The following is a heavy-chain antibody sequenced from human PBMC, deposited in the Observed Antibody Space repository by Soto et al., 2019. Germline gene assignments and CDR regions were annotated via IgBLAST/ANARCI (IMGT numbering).Heavy chain of an antibody. J-gene: IGHJ6*02. V-gene: IGHV1-69*12. CDR1: GGTFSSYA. CDR2: IIPIFGTA. D-gene: IGHD3-10*01. CDR3: ARDPKYEGFGDGMDV. Sequence: QVRLVQSGAEVKKPGSSVKVSCKASGGTFSSYAISWVRQAPGQGLEWMGGIIPIFGTANYAQKFQGRVTLTADESTSTAYIELSSLRSEHTAVYYCARDPKYEGFGDGMDVWGQGTTVTVSS.